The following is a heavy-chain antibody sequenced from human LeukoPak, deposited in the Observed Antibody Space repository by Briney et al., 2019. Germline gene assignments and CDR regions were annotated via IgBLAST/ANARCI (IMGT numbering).Heavy chain of an antibody. CDR2: INPSGGST. CDR1: GYTFTSYY. V-gene: IGHV1-46*01. CDR3: ARDGVRIPYFDY. J-gene: IGHJ4*02. Sequence: ASVTVSCKASGYTFTSYYMHWVRQAPGQELEWMGIINPSGGSTSYAQKFQGRVTMTRDTSTSTVYMELSSLRSEDTAVYYCARDGVRIPYFDYWGQGTLVTVSS. D-gene: IGHD5-18*01.